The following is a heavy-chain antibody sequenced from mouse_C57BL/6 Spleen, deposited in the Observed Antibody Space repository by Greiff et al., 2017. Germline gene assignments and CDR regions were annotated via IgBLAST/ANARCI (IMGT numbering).Heavy chain of an antibody. CDR3: ARESGSSLYYFDY. Sequence: QVQLQQPGPELVKPGASVKLSCKASGYTFTSYWMHWVKQRPGRGLEWIGRIDTNSGGTKYNEKFKSKATLTVDKPSSTAYMQLSSLTSEDSAVYYCARESGSSLYYFDYWGKGTTLTVSS. CDR1: GYTFTSYW. V-gene: IGHV1-72*01. D-gene: IGHD1-1*01. CDR2: IDTNSGGT. J-gene: IGHJ2*01.